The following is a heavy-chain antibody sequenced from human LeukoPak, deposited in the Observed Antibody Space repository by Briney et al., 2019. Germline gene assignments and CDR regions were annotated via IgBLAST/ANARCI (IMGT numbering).Heavy chain of an antibody. Sequence: PGGSLRLSCVASGFTFSDHHMDWVRQAPGQGLEWVGRSRNKVNSYTTEYAASVKDRFTISRDDSTTSLYLEMNSLKTEDTAVYFCARVWGSSNWYFDLWGRGTLVTVSS. J-gene: IGHJ2*01. D-gene: IGHD2-2*01. CDR2: SRNKVNSYTT. V-gene: IGHV3-72*01. CDR1: GFTFSDHH. CDR3: ARVWGSSNWYFDL.